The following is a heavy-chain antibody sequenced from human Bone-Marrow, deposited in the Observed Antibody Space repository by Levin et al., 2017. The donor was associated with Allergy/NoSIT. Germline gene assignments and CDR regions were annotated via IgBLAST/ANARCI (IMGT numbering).Heavy chain of an antibody. Sequence: GESLKISCAASGFTFSSYGMHWVRQAPGKGLEWVAVISYDGSNKYYADSVKGRFTISRDNSKNTLYLQMNSLRAEDTAVYYCAIARLNYDYWGQGTLVTVSS. V-gene: IGHV3-30*03. D-gene: IGHD3-16*01. CDR3: AIARLNYDY. J-gene: IGHJ4*02. CDR1: GFTFSSYG. CDR2: ISYDGSNK.